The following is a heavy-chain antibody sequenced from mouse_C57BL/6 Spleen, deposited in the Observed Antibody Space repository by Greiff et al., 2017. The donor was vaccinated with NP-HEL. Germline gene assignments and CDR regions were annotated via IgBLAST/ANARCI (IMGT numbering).Heavy chain of an antibody. CDR1: GYSITSGYY. V-gene: IGHV3-6*01. CDR2: ISYDGSN. J-gene: IGHJ4*01. CDR3: AREGFLRAMDY. Sequence: EVQLQESGPGLVKPSQSLSLTCSVTGYSITSGYYWNWIRQFPGNKLEWMGYISYDGSNNYNPSLKNRISITRDTSKNQFFLKLNSVTTEDTATYYCAREGFLRAMDYWGQGTSVTVSS.